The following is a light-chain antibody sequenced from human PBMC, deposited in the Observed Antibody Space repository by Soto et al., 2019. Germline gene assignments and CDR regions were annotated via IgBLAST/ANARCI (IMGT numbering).Light chain of an antibody. Sequence: DIPLTQSPSSLSASVGDRVTITCRASQAISSYLAWYQQKPGKVPELLIYATSTLQSGAPSRFSGSGSETDFPLTISSLQPEDVATYYCHKYNHAPTFGGGTKVEIK. J-gene: IGKJ4*01. CDR1: QAISSY. CDR3: HKYNHAPT. CDR2: ATS. V-gene: IGKV1-27*01.